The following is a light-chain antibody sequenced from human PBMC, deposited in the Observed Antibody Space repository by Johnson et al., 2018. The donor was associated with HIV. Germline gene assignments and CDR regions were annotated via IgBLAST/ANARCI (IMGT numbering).Light chain of an antibody. Sequence: QSVLTQPPSVSAAPGQKVTISCSGSSSNIGNNYVSWYQQLPGTAPKLLIYENNKRPSGIPDRFSGSKSGTSATLGITGLQTGDEADYYCGTGDNSLNTGGVFGPGTKVTVL. CDR2: ENN. CDR1: SSNIGNNY. J-gene: IGLJ1*01. CDR3: GTGDNSLNTGGV. V-gene: IGLV1-51*02.